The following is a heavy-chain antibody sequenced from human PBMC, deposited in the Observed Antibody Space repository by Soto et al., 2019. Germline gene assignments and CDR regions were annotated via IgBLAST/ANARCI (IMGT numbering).Heavy chain of an antibody. J-gene: IGHJ6*03. V-gene: IGHV3-48*01. CDR1: GFTFSSYS. CDR2: ISSSSSNI. Sequence: EVQLVESGGGLVQPGGSLRLSCAASGFTFSSYSMNWVRQAPGKGLEWVSYISSSSSNIFYADSVKGRFTISRDNANNSLYLQMNSLGAEDTAMYYCAREAGGRVRYMDVWGKGTTVTVSS. D-gene: IGHD2-15*01. CDR3: AREAGGRVRYMDV.